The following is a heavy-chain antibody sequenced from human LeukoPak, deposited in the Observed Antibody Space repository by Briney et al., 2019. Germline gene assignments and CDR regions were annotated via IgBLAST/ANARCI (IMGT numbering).Heavy chain of an antibody. D-gene: IGHD3-10*01. CDR3: ARLTDYYGSGSYSPDY. J-gene: IGHJ4*02. CDR2: IYYSGST. CDR1: GGSISSSSYS. V-gene: IGHV4-39*01. Sequence: MPSETLSLTCTVSGGSISSSSYSWGWIRQPPGKGLEWIGSIYYSGSTYYNPSLKSRFTISVDTSKNQFSLKLSSVTAADTAVNYCARLTDYYGSGSYSPDYWGQGTLVTVSS.